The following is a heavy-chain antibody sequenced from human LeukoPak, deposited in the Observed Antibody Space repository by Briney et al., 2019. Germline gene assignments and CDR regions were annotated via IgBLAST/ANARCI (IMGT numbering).Heavy chain of an antibody. Sequence: ASVKVSCKASGYTFTGYYMHWVRQAHGQGPEWMGWINPNSGGTNYAQKFQGRVTMTRDTSISTAYMELSRLRSDDTAVYYCARGWRNTYYYGSGSYVYWGQGTLVTVSS. J-gene: IGHJ4*02. V-gene: IGHV1-2*02. CDR3: ARGWRNTYYYGSGSYVY. D-gene: IGHD3-10*01. CDR2: INPNSGGT. CDR1: GYTFTGYY.